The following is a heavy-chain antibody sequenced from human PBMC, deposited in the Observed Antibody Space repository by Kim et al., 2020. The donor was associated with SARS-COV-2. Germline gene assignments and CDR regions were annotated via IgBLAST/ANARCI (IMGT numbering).Heavy chain of an antibody. CDR3: ARDVFSVNYFDY. J-gene: IGHJ4*02. Sequence: GGSLRLSCAASGFTISSKYINWVRQAPGKGLEWVASIYTDGDTYYADSVKGRFTISREISKSTVYLQMKSLRADDTAVYYCARDVFSVNYFDYWGQGILVTVS. V-gene: IGHV3-53*01. CDR2: IYTDGDT. D-gene: IGHD3-16*01. CDR1: GFTISSKY.